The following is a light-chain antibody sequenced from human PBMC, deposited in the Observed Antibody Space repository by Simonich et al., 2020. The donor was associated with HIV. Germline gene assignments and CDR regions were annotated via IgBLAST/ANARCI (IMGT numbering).Light chain of an antibody. V-gene: IGKV3-15*01. J-gene: IGKJ2*01. Sequence: EIVMMQSPATLSVSPGERATLSCRASQSISSSLAWYQQKPGQAPRLLIYGASTMATGIPARFSGSGSGTEFTLTISSMQSEDFADYDCQQYYNWPRTFGQGTKLEI. CDR1: QSISSS. CDR3: QQYYNWPRT. CDR2: GAS.